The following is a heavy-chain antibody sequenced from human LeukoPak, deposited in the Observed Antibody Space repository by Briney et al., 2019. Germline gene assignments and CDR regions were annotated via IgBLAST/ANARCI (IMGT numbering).Heavy chain of an antibody. V-gene: IGHV3-30-3*01. CDR1: GFTFSSYA. D-gene: IGHD1-7*01. CDR2: ISYDGSNK. Sequence: GRSLRLSCAAPGFTFSSYAMHWVRQAPGKGLEWVAVISYDGSNKYYADSVKGRFTISRDNSKNTLYLQMNSLRAEDTAVYYCARGLELLRYYFDYWGQGTLVTVSS. J-gene: IGHJ4*02. CDR3: ARGLELLRYYFDY.